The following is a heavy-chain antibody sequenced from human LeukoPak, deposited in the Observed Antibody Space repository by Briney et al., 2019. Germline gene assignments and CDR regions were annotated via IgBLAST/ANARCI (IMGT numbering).Heavy chain of an antibody. J-gene: IGHJ6*02. D-gene: IGHD3/OR15-3a*01. V-gene: IGHV3-21*01. Sequence: PGGSLRLSCAASGFTFSTYSMNWVRQAPGKGLEWVSSIGSDSNHRFYADSLKGRFTISRDNAKNSLYLQLISLRAEDTAVYYCARVAFGLYVMDVWGQGTTVTVSS. CDR1: GFTFSTYS. CDR3: ARVAFGLYVMDV. CDR2: IGSDSNHR.